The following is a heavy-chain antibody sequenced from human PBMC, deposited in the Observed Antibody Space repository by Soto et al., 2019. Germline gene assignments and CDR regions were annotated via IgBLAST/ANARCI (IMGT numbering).Heavy chain of an antibody. V-gene: IGHV3-48*02. CDR2: ISGGGETI. D-gene: IGHD6-19*01. J-gene: IGHJ4*02. CDR1: RFTFSDYS. Sequence: EVQLVESGGDLVQPGGSLRLSCAASRFTFSDYSMNWVRQAPGKGLEWVSYISGGGETIYYADSVRGRFTISRDNAKNSLFVQMNSRREEDTAVYYCARESPSSQWLPTRYFDYWGQGTLVTVSS. CDR3: ARESPSSQWLPTRYFDY.